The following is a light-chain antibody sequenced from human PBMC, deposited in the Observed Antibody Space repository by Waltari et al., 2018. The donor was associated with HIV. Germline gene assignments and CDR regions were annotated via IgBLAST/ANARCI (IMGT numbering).Light chain of an antibody. V-gene: IGLV1-47*01. CDR3: AAWNDRLSGYV. J-gene: IGLJ1*01. CDR1: SSTIGRNY. CDR2: TNN. Sequence: QSVLTQPPSASGTPGQRVTISCSGRSSTIGRNYVYWYQHLPGTAPKLRIYTNNQRPSGVPDRFSGSKSGTSASLAISGLRSEDEADYYCAAWNDRLSGYVFGTGTKVTV.